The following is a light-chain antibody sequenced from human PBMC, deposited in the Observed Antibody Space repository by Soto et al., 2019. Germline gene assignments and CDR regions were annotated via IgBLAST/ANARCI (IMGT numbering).Light chain of an antibody. Sequence: DIQMTQSPSSLSASVGDRVTITCRASQSISSYLNWYQQKPGKAPKLLIYAASSLQSRVPSRFSGSGSGTDFTLTISSLQPEDFATYYCQQSYSTLFGQGTRLEIK. V-gene: IGKV1-39*01. CDR1: QSISSY. CDR3: QQSYSTL. CDR2: AAS. J-gene: IGKJ5*01.